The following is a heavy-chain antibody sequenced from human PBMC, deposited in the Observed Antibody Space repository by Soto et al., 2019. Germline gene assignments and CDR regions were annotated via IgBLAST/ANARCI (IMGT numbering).Heavy chain of an antibody. V-gene: IGHV4-4*07. J-gene: IGHJ6*02. Sequence: SETLSLTCTVSGDSFSNYYWNWIRQPAGKGLEWIGRIYSSGYSDYNPSLKSRVTMSIDTSNNQFTLRVNSVTAADTAVYYCTRRRFGVRGVTTMDVWGPGTTVTVPS. CDR3: TRRRFGVRGVTTMDV. CDR2: IYSSGYS. D-gene: IGHD3-10*01. CDR1: GDSFSNYY.